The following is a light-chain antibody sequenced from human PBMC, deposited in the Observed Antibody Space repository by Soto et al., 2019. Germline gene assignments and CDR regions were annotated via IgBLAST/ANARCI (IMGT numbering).Light chain of an antibody. Sequence: QLVLTQPPSVSGTPGQRVTISCSGSNSNIGSKDVYWYQQFPGLAPKLLISMNNKRPSGVPARFSGSKAGTSASLAISGLRSEDEAHYYCATWDVTLSAVFGGGTKLTVL. CDR1: NSNIGSKD. V-gene: IGLV1-47*01. J-gene: IGLJ3*02. CDR3: ATWDVTLSAV. CDR2: MNN.